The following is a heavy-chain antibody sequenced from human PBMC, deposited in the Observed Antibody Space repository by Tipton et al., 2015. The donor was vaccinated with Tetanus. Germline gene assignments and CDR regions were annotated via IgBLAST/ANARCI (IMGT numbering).Heavy chain of an antibody. CDR1: GFSVSRKY. D-gene: IGHD2-2*02. CDR2: TYGDGST. J-gene: IGHJ4*02. CDR3: AKAPRPYTHSRDGPHY. Sequence: SLRLSCAASGFSVSRKYMTWVRQAPGKGLEWVSLTYGDGSTYYADSVKGRFTISRGNSKNTLYLQMNSLRAEDTAVYYCAKAPRPYTHSRDGPHYWGQGTLVTVSS. V-gene: IGHV3-53*01.